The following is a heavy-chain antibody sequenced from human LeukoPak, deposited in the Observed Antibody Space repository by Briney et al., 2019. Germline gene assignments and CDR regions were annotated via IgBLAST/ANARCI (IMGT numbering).Heavy chain of an antibody. Sequence: GESLKISCKGSGYSFTSYWIGWVRQMPGKGLEWMGIIYPGDSDTRYSPSFQGQVTISADKSISTAYLQWSSLKASDTAMYYCARPATYYYDSSGANDAFDIWGQRTMVAVSS. J-gene: IGHJ3*02. V-gene: IGHV5-51*01. CDR2: IYPGDSDT. CDR3: ARPATYYYDSSGANDAFDI. D-gene: IGHD3-22*01. CDR1: GYSFTSYW.